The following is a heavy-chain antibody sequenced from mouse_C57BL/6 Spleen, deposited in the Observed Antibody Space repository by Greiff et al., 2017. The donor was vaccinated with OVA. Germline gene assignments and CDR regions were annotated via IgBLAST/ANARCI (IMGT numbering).Heavy chain of an antibody. J-gene: IGHJ4*01. V-gene: IGHV10-1*01. CDR1: GFSFNTYA. CDR2: IRSKSNNYAT. CDR3: VWGIAAMDY. Sequence: VQLQQSGGGLVQPKGSLKLSCAASGFSFNTYAMNWVRQAPGQGLEWVARIRSKSNNYATYYADSVKDRFTISRDDSESMLYLQMNNLKTEDTAMYYCVWGIAAMDYWGQGTSVTVSS.